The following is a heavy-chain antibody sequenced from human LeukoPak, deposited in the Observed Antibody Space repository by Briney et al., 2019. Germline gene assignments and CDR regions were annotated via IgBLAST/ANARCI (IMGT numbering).Heavy chain of an antibody. CDR3: ARALRGYYDSSGYEA. Sequence: GRSLRLSCAASGFTFSSYAMHWVRQAPGKGLEWVAVISYDGSNKYYADSVKGRFTISRDNSKNTLYLQMYSLRAEDTAVYYCARALRGYYDSSGYEAWGQGTLVTVSS. CDR2: ISYDGSNK. CDR1: GFTFSSYA. V-gene: IGHV3-30*14. J-gene: IGHJ5*02. D-gene: IGHD3-22*01.